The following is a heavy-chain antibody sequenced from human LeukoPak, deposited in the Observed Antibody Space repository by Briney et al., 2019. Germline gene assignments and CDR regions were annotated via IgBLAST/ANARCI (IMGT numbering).Heavy chain of an antibody. CDR1: GGTFSSYA. V-gene: IGHV1-69*05. CDR3: ARGQWLLYYFDY. CDR2: IIPIFGTA. D-gene: IGHD6-19*01. J-gene: IGHJ4*02. Sequence: SVKVSCKASGGTFSSYAISWVRQAPGQGLEWMGRIIPIFGTANYAQKFQGRVTITTDESTSTAYMELSSLRSEDTAVYYCARGQWLLYYFDYWGQGTLVTVSS.